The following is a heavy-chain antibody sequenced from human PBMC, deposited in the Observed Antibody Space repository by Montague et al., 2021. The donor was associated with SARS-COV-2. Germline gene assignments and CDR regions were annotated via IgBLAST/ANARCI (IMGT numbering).Heavy chain of an antibody. CDR1: GFSFATYG. CDR3: AKQRGPATTTFDY. Sequence: SLRLSCAASGFSFATYGLSWVRQAPGQGLEWVSTLRSDGDKTYYSGFVKGRFTISRDTSSNTLNLQMNSLRAEDTAIYFCAKQRGPATTTFDYWGQGTLVTVSS. V-gene: IGHV3-23*01. CDR2: LRSDGDKT. J-gene: IGHJ4*02. D-gene: IGHD1/OR15-1a*01.